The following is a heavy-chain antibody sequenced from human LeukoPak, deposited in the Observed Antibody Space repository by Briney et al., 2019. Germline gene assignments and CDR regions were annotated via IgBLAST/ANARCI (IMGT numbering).Heavy chain of an antibody. CDR3: AKDKGSYGSGSYLYYFDY. V-gene: IGHV3-30*18. CDR1: GFTFSSYG. J-gene: IGHJ4*02. Sequence: PGGSLRLSCAASGFTFSSYGMHWVRQAPGKGLEWVAVISYDGSNKYYADSVKGRFTISRDNSKNTLYLQMNSLRAEDTAVYYCAKDKGSYGSGSYLYYFDYWGQGTLVTVSS. D-gene: IGHD3-10*01. CDR2: ISYDGSNK.